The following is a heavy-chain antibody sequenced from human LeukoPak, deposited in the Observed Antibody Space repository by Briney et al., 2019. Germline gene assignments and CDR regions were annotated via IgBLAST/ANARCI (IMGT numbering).Heavy chain of an antibody. V-gene: IGHV4-61*02. CDR2: IYISGST. CDR3: AREGIITIEN. Sequence: SETLSLTCTVSGDSISSGSHYWSWIRQPAGKGLEWIGRIYISGSTNYNPSLKSRVTISIDTSKNQFSLKLNSVTAADTAVYYCAREGIITIENWGQGTMVTVSS. J-gene: IGHJ3*02. D-gene: IGHD3-10*01. CDR1: GDSISSGSHY.